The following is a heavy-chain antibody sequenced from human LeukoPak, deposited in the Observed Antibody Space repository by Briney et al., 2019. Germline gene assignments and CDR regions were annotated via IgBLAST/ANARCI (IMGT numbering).Heavy chain of an antibody. Sequence: PGGSLRLSCAASGFTFSSYWMSWVRQAPGKGLEWVANIKQDGSEKYYVDSVKGRFTISRDNAKNSLYLQMNSLRAEDTAVYYCATLAVGGTYYFDYWGQGTLVTVSS. J-gene: IGHJ4*02. V-gene: IGHV3-7*02. D-gene: IGHD6-13*01. CDR1: GFTFSSYW. CDR2: IKQDGSEK. CDR3: ATLAVGGTYYFDY.